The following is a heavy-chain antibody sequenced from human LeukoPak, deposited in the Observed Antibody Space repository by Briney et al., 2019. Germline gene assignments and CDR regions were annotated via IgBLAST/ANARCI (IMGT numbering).Heavy chain of an antibody. D-gene: IGHD3-3*01. V-gene: IGHV1-2*02. CDR3: ARVDVLRFLEWFDY. CDR1: GYTFTGYY. Sequence: AXVKVSCKASGYTFTGYYMHWVRQAPGQGLEWMGWINPNSGGTNYAQKFQGRVTMTRDTSISTAYMELSRLRSDDTAVYYCARVDVLRFLEWFDYWGQGTLVTVSS. J-gene: IGHJ5*01. CDR2: INPNSGGT.